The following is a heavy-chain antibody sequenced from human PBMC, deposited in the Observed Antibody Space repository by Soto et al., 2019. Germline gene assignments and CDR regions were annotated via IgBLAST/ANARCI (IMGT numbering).Heavy chain of an antibody. Sequence: GGSLRLSCAASGFTFDNFGMSWVRQVPGKGLEWVSGINWSGSTTGYADSVKGRFTISRDNAKNSLYLQMNSLRDEDTALYHCARVTPEQHLGYFDCWGQGTLVTVSS. V-gene: IGHV3-20*01. CDR1: GFTFDNFG. J-gene: IGHJ4*02. CDR3: ARVTPEQHLGYFDC. CDR2: INWSGSTT.